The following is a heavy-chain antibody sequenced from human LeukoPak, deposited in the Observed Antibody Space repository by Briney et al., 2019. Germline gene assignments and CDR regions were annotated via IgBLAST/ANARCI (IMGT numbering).Heavy chain of an antibody. V-gene: IGHV3-30*02. CDR3: AIAGGAYYDCFKGEDYYYYYMDV. CDR1: GFTFSKYG. D-gene: IGHD3-3*01. CDR2: IRYDGSNK. Sequence: PGGSLRLSCAASGFTFSKYGMHWVRQAPGKGLEWVSFIRYDGSNKYYADSVKGRFSISRDNSKTTQYLQMNRLRAEDTAVYYCAIAGGAYYDCFKGEDYYYYYMDVWGKGTTVIVSS. J-gene: IGHJ6*03.